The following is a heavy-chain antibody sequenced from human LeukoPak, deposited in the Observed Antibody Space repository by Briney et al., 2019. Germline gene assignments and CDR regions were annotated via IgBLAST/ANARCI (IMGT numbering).Heavy chain of an antibody. Sequence: QPGGSLRLSCAASGSTFRDYNMNWVRQAPGKGLEWLSYISGSTTTVYYADSVRGRFSISRDNVKNSLFLQMNSLRAEDTAIYYCARDLISGATKSYYGMDVWGQGTTVTVSS. CDR1: GSTFRDYN. V-gene: IGHV3-48*01. J-gene: IGHJ6*02. CDR2: ISGSTTTV. D-gene: IGHD1-26*01. CDR3: ARDLISGATKSYYGMDV.